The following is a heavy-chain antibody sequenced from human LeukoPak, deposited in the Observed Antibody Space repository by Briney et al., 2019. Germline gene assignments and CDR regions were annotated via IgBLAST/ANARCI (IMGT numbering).Heavy chain of an antibody. CDR2: MNPNSGNT. D-gene: IGHD5-12*01. Sequence: ASVKVSCKASGYTFTSYDINWVRQATGQGLEWMGWMNPNSGNTGYAQKFQGRVTMTRNTSISTAYMELSSLRSEDTAVYYCARALRGLRLRKRQCRYYYYMDVWGKGTTVTVSS. CDR3: ARALRGLRLRKRQCRYYYYMDV. J-gene: IGHJ6*03. V-gene: IGHV1-8*01. CDR1: GYTFTSYD.